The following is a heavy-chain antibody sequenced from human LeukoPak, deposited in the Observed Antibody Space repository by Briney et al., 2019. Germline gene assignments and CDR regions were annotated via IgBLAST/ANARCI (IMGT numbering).Heavy chain of an antibody. CDR2: MNPNSGNT. J-gene: IGHJ4*02. V-gene: IGHV1-8*01. D-gene: IGHD3-10*01. Sequence: ASVKVSCKASGYTFTSYDINWVRQATGQGRGGLGWMNPNSGNTGYAQKFQGRVTMTRNTSISTAYMELSSLRSEDTAVYYCARRFSGSGSPITYWGQGTLVTVSS. CDR1: GYTFTSYD. CDR3: ARRFSGSGSPITY.